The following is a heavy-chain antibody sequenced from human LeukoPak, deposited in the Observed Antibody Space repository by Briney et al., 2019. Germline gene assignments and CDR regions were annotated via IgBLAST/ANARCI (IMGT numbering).Heavy chain of an antibody. D-gene: IGHD6-25*01. CDR1: GGSFDNSAVNSYA. Sequence: GASVKVSCKASGGSFDNSAVNSYAISWVRQAPGQGLEWLGGIIPLFRTTNYAQRFQDRVTITSNESTSTVSMELSSLRSDDTAVYYCARGAAIPPHDYYMEVWGTGTTVTVSS. J-gene: IGHJ6*03. V-gene: IGHV1-69*13. CDR2: IIPLFRTT. CDR3: ARGAAIPPHDYYMEV.